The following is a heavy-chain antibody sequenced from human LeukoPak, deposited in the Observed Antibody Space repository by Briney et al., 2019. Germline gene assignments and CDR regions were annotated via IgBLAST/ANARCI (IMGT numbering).Heavy chain of an antibody. D-gene: IGHD3-10*01. CDR1: GFSFSNYA. CDR3: AKARESGYFDY. V-gene: IGHV3-30*18. Sequence: GSLRLSCAASGFSFSNYAMHWVRQAPGKGLEWVAIVLSDGNDKYYVDSVKGRFTISRDNSKNTLYLQMSSLRAEDTAMYYCAKARESGYFDYWGQGTLVTVSS. J-gene: IGHJ4*02. CDR2: VLSDGNDK.